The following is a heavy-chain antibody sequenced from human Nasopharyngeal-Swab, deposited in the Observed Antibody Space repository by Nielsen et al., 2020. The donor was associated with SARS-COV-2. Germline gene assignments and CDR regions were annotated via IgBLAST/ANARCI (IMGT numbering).Heavy chain of an antibody. CDR1: GGSISSSSYY. Sequence: SETLSLTCTVSGGSISSSSYYWGWIRQPPGKGLEWIGSIYCNGSTYYNPSLKSRVTISVDTSKNQFSLKLSSVTAADTAVYYCARGVQSLYCSGGSCYFGGFDPWGQGTLVTVSS. CDR2: IYCNGST. V-gene: IGHV4-39*07. D-gene: IGHD2-15*01. CDR3: ARGVQSLYCSGGSCYFGGFDP. J-gene: IGHJ5*02.